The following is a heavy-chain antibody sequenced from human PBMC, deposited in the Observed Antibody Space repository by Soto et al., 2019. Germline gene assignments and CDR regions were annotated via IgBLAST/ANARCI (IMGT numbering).Heavy chain of an antibody. CDR3: ARSAGYGDYVGY. CDR2: IIPIFGTA. V-gene: IGHV1-69*01. D-gene: IGHD4-17*01. Sequence: QVQLVQSGAEVKKPGSSVKVSCKASGGTFSSYAISWVRQAPGQGLEWMGGIIPIFGTANYAQKFQGRVTITADEYTRTAYMELSSLRSEDTAVYYGARSAGYGDYVGYWGQGPLVTVSS. J-gene: IGHJ4*02. CDR1: GGTFSSYA.